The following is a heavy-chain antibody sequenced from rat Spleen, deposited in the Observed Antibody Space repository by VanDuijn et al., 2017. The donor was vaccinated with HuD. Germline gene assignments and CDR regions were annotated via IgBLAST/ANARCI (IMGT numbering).Heavy chain of an antibody. CDR1: GFTFSFFP. Sequence: EVQLVESGGGLVQPGRSMKLPCAASGFTFSFFPMAWVRQTPTKGLEWVATISTSGYSTYYRDSVKGRFTISRDDAESTLYLQMDSLRSEDTATYYCTMGSHYFDVTYYYEYWGQGVMVTVSS. J-gene: IGHJ2*01. D-gene: IGHD1-12*02. V-gene: IGHV5-46*01. CDR3: TMGSHYFDVTYYYEY. CDR2: ISTSGYST.